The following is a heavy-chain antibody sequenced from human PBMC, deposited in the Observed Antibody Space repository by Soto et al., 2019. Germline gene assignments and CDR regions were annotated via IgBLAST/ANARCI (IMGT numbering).Heavy chain of an antibody. CDR2: ITGSVGST. J-gene: IGHJ6*02. V-gene: IGHV3-23*01. CDR1: GFSFNSYA. CDR3: AKATSDRRLNGMHV. Sequence: HPGGSLRLSCAASGFSFNSYAMNWVRQAPGKGLEWVSAITGSVGSTYYADSVKGRFTISRDSSKNTLYLQMHSLRAEDTALYYCAKATSDRRLNGMHVWGQGTTVTVSS.